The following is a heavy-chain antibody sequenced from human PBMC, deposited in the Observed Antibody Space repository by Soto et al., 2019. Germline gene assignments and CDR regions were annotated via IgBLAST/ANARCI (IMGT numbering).Heavy chain of an antibody. CDR3: ARLMLKYFDSWDGSTVFKY. V-gene: IGHV1-18*01. D-gene: IGHD3-3*01. CDR2: ISAYNGNT. J-gene: IGHJ4*02. Sequence: ASVKGSCKASCYTFTSCGSSWVRRAPGQELEWRGWISAYNGNTNYAQKLQGRVTMTTDTSTSTAYMELRSLRSDDTAVYYCARLMLKYFDSWDGSTVFKYWVQGALVSVAS. CDR1: CYTFTSCG.